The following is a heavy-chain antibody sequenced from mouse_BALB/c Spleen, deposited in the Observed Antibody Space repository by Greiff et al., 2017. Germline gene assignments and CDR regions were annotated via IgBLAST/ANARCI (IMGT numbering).Heavy chain of an antibody. CDR1: GYSITSDYA. J-gene: IGHJ3*01. CDR2: ISYSGST. CDR3: AREGYYGYDTAY. Sequence: EVKLQESGPGLVKPSQSLSLTCTVTGYSITSDYAWNWIRQFPGNKLEWMGYISYSGSTSYNPSLKSRISITRDTSKNQFFLQLNSVTTEDTATYYCAREGYYGYDTAYWGQGTLVTVSA. V-gene: IGHV3-2*02. D-gene: IGHD2-2*01.